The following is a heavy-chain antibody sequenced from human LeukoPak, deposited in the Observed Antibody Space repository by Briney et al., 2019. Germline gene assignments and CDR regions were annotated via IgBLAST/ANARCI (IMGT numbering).Heavy chain of an antibody. CDR2: ISSDGSNK. J-gene: IGHJ4*02. CDR3: ARTDTSGWSRPLDC. Sequence: HTGGSLRLSCAAPGFTFSRYALHWVRQAPGKGLEWVAVISSDGSNKYYAGSVEGRFTISRDNYNNTLLLQMNSLRAEDTAVYYCARTDTSGWSRPLDCWGQGTLVTVSS. CDR1: GFTFSRYA. D-gene: IGHD6-19*01. V-gene: IGHV3-30-3*01.